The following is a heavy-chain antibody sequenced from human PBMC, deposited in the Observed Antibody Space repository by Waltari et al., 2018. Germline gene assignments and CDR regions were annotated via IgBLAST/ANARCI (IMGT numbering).Heavy chain of an antibody. CDR1: GFTFSTFW. CDR3: SRDSSGNDY. CDR2: IKEDGSAT. V-gene: IGHV3-7*01. D-gene: IGHD1-26*01. J-gene: IGHJ4*02. Sequence: EVQMVESGGGLVKPGGSLTISCEASGFTFSTFWMGWFRKVPGKGREWVANIKEDGSATYYIDSVRGRFTISRDNAKNSLYLQMSSLRVDDTAMYYCSRDSSGNDYWGQGTLVTVS.